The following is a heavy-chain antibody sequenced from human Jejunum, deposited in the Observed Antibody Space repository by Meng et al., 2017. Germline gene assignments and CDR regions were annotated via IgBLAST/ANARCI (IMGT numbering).Heavy chain of an antibody. J-gene: IGHJ4*02. CDR1: GASIRSSSYF. CDR3: ARMIGSGPFDY. CDR2: INYSGST. Sequence: QLQLEESGPRLVKSSETLSLTCSVSGASIRSSSYFWGWIRQPPGKGLELIGYINYSGSTNYKPSLKSRVTISVDTSMNQFSLKLSSVTAADTAVYYCARMIGSGPFDYWGQGTLVTVSS. D-gene: IGHD2-15*01. V-gene: IGHV4-61*05.